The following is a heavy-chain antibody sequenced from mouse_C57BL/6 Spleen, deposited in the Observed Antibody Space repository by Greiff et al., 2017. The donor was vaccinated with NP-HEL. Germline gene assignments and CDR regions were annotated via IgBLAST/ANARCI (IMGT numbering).Heavy chain of an antibody. V-gene: IGHV1-69*01. CDR1: GYTFTSYW. J-gene: IGHJ3*01. CDR2: IDPSDSNT. D-gene: IGHD1-1*02. CDR3: ARSGYYGGFAY. Sequence: QVQLQQSGAELVMPGASVKLSCKASGYTFTSYWMHWVKQRPGQGLEWIGEIDPSDSNTNYNQKFKGKTTLTVDKSSSTAYMQLSSLTSEDSSVYYCARSGYYGGFAYWGQGTLVTVSA.